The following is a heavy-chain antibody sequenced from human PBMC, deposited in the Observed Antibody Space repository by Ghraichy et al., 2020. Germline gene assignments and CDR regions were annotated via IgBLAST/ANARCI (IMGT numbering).Heavy chain of an antibody. D-gene: IGHD5-18*01. J-gene: IGHJ4*02. CDR2: INHSGST. V-gene: IGHV4-34*01. CDR1: GGSFSGYY. Sequence: SQTLSLTCAVYGGSFSGYYWSWIRQPPGKGLEWIGEINHSGSTNYNPSLKSRVTISVDTSKNQFSLKLSSVTAADTAVYYCAIKAMVPYYFDYWGQGTLVTVS. CDR3: AIKAMVPYYFDY.